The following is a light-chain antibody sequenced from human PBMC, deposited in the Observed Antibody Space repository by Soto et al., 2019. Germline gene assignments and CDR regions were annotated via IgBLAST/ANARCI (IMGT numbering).Light chain of an antibody. CDR2: GNS. J-gene: IGLJ1*01. CDR3: QSYDSSLSGFYV. Sequence: QSVLTRPPSVSGAPGQRVTISCTGSSSNIGAGYDVHWYQQLPGTAPKLLIYGNSNRPSGVPDRFSGSKSGTSASLAITGLQAEDEADYYCQSYDSSLSGFYVFGTGTTVTVL. V-gene: IGLV1-40*01. CDR1: SSNIGAGYD.